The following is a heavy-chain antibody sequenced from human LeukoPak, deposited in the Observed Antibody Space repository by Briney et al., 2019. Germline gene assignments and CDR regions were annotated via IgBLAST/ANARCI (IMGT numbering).Heavy chain of an antibody. V-gene: IGHV4-31*03. Sequence: SETLSLTCTVSGGSISSGGYYWSWIRQHPGKGLEWIGYIYYSGSTYYNPSLKSRATISVDTSKNQFSLKLSSVTAADTAVYYCARGLGVPPDYWGQGTLVTVSS. CDR3: ARGLGVPPDY. J-gene: IGHJ4*02. CDR1: GGSISSGGYY. CDR2: IYYSGST. D-gene: IGHD3-10*01.